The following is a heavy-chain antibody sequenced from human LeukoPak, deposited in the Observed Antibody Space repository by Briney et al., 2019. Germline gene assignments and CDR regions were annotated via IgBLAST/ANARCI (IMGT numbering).Heavy chain of an antibody. V-gene: IGHV3-9*03. J-gene: IGHJ5*02. CDR1: GFTFDDYA. CDR2: ISWNGGNI. Sequence: PGGSLRLSCAASGFTFDDYAMHWVRQAPGKGLEWVSGISWNGGNIGYADSVKGRFIISRDNARNSLYLQMTSLRAEGMALYYCAKGGIAVAGTWFDPWGQGTLVTVSS. D-gene: IGHD6-19*01. CDR3: AKGGIAVAGTWFDP.